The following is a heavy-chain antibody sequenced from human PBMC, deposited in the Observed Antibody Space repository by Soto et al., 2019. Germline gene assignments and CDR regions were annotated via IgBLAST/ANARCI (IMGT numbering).Heavy chain of an antibody. CDR2: ISYDGSNK. J-gene: IGHJ4*02. V-gene: IGHV3-30-3*01. Sequence: QVQLVESGGGVVQPGRSLRLSCAASGFTFSSYAMHWVRQAPGKGLEWVAVISYDGSNKYYADSVKGRFTISRDNSKNTLYLQMNSLRAEDTAVYYCARDRDLNYGGHSDYWRQGTLLTVSS. CDR3: ARDRDLNYGGHSDY. D-gene: IGHD1-7*01. CDR1: GFTFSSYA.